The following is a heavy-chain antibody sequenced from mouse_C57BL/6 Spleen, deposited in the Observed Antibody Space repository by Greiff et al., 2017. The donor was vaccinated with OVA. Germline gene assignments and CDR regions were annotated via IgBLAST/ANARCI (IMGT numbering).Heavy chain of an antibody. J-gene: IGHJ4*01. V-gene: IGHV1-15*01. CDR2: IDPETGGT. Sequence: QVQLQQSGAELVRPGASVTLSCKASGYTFTDYEMHWVKQTPVHGLEWIGAIDPETGGTAYNQKFKGKAILTADKSSSTAYMELRSLTSEDSAVYYWTRGGYGSSYDAMDYWGQGTSVTVSS. D-gene: IGHD1-1*01. CDR3: TRGGYGSSYDAMDY. CDR1: GYTFTDYE.